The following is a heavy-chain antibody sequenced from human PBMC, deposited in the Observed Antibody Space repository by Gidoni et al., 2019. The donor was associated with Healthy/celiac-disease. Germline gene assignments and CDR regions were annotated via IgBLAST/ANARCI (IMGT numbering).Heavy chain of an antibody. CDR2: IISIFGTA. D-gene: IGHD6-19*01. J-gene: IGHJ4*02. CDR1: GGTFSSYA. Sequence: QVQLVQSGAEVKKPGSSLKVSCKASGGTFSSYAISWVRQAPGQGREWMGGIISIFGTANTDQKFQGRVTITADEATSTAYMELSSLRSEDAAVYYCARDRRGQWLVPDYWGQGTLVTVSS. CDR3: ARDRRGQWLVPDY. V-gene: IGHV1-69*01.